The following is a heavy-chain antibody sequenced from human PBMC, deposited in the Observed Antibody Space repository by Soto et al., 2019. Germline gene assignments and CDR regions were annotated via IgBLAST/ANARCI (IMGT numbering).Heavy chain of an antibody. CDR2: IYNSGST. Sequence: KSSETLSLTCTASGGSISTYYWSWIRRPPGKGLEWIGYIYNSGSTHSNPSPQSRVTISVDTSKNQFSLKLNCVTAADTAIYYCARARINMVREVIKYNIDVWGQGTMVTVSS. V-gene: IGHV4-59*01. CDR3: ARARINMVREVIKYNIDV. D-gene: IGHD3-10*01. J-gene: IGHJ6*03. CDR1: GGSISTYY.